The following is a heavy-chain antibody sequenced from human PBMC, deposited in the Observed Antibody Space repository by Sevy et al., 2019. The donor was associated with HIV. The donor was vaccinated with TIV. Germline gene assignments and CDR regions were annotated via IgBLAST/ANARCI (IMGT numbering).Heavy chain of an antibody. CDR3: ARVIVVVTAGYFQH. CDR1: GFTSSSYW. CDR2: IKKDGSEK. D-gene: IGHD2-21*02. J-gene: IGHJ1*01. Sequence: GGSLRLSCAASGFTSSSYWMSWVRQAPGKGLEWVANIKKDGSEKYYVDSVKGRFTISRDNAKNSLYLQMNSLRAEDKAVYYCARVIVVVTAGYFQHWGQGTLVTVSS. V-gene: IGHV3-7*01.